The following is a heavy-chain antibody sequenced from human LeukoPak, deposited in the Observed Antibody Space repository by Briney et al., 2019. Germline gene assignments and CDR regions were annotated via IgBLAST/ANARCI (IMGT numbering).Heavy chain of an antibody. J-gene: IGHJ5*02. CDR2: INHSGST. CDR1: GGSFSGYY. CDR3: AASPPSFDYGDHVTHNWFDP. D-gene: IGHD4-17*01. Sequence: PSETLSLTCAVYGGSFSGYYWSWIRQPPGKGLEWIGEINHSGSTNYNPSLKSRVTISVRTTKNQFSLKQSSVTAADTAVYYCAASPPSFDYGDHVTHNWFDPWGQGTLVTVSS. V-gene: IGHV4-34*01.